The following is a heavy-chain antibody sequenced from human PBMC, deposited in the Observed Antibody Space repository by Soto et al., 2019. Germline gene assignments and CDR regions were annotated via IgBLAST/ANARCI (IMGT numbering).Heavy chain of an antibody. V-gene: IGHV1-2*04. CDR1: GYTFTGYY. CDR2: INPNSGGT. D-gene: IGHD1-26*01. Sequence: GASVKVSCKASGYTFTGYYMHWVRQAPGQGLEWMGWINPNSGGTTYAQKFQGWVTMTRDTSISTAYMELSRLRSDDTAVYYCARNSGSYYSRAFDIWGQGKMVTVSS. CDR3: ARNSGSYYSRAFDI. J-gene: IGHJ3*02.